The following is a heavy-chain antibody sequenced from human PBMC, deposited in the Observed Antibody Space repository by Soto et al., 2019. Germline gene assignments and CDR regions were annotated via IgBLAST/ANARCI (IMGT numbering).Heavy chain of an antibody. D-gene: IGHD6-13*01. J-gene: IGHJ3*02. V-gene: IGHV5-51*03. CDR1: GYNFNRYW. CDR3: ARSLVNGTYEAFDI. CDR2: IYPGDSDT. Sequence: EVYLAQSGAEVKKPGESLKISCKGSGYNFNRYWIGRVRQMPGKGLEWMGVIYPGDSDTRYSPSLQGQVTISADKSSSAAYLQWSSLQASDTATYYCARSLVNGTYEAFDIWGQGTMVTVSS.